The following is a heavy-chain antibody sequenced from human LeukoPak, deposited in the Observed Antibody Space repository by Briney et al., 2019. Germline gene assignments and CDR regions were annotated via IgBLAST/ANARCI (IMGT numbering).Heavy chain of an antibody. CDR1: GYSFTSYW. CDR2: IYPGDSDT. Sequence: GESLRISCKGSGYSFTSYWISWVRQMPGKGLEWMGIIYPGDSDTRYSPSFQGQVTISADRSITTAYVQWSSLQAPDTAMYYCARHLGAAMVSPLGHWGQGTLVTVSS. D-gene: IGHD5-18*01. J-gene: IGHJ4*02. CDR3: ARHLGAAMVSPLGH. V-gene: IGHV5-51*01.